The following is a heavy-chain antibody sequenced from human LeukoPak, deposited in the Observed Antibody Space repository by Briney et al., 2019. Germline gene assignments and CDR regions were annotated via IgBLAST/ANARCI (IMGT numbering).Heavy chain of an antibody. V-gene: IGHV3-53*01. CDR2: IYSGGST. D-gene: IGHD3-9*01. CDR3: ARARTYYGILTGYSVFDY. CDR1: GFTVSSNY. Sequence: GGSLRLSCAASGFTVSSNYMSWVRQAPGKGLEWVSVIYSGGSTYYADSVKGRFTISRDNSKNTLYLQMNSLRAEDAAVYYCARARTYYGILTGYSVFDYWGQGTLVTVSS. J-gene: IGHJ4*02.